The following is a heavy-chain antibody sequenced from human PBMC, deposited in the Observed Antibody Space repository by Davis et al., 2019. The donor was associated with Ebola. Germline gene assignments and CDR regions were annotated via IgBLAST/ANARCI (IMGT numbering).Heavy chain of an antibody. Sequence: PGGSLRLSCTVSGGSISSHYWSWIRQPPGKGLEWIGYIYYSGSTNYNPSLKSPVTISVDTSKNQFSLKLSSVTAADTAVYYCARDKCGGGSCYSGWFDPWGQGTLVTVSS. V-gene: IGHV4-59*11. CDR3: ARDKCGGGSCYSGWFDP. J-gene: IGHJ5*02. D-gene: IGHD2-15*01. CDR2: IYYSGST. CDR1: GGSISSHY.